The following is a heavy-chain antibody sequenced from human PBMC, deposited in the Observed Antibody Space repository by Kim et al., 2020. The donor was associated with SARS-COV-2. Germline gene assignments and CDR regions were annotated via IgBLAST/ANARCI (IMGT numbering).Heavy chain of an antibody. CDR3: AKDDLPASYTRIGY. Sequence: GGSLRLSCAASGFTFSSYGMHWVRQAPGKGLEWVAVIWYDGSNKYYADSVKGLFTISRDNSKNTLYLQMNSLRAEDTAVYYCAKDDLPASYTRIGYWGQGTLVTVSS. CDR1: GFTFSSYG. V-gene: IGHV3-33*06. CDR2: IWYDGSNK. J-gene: IGHJ4*02. D-gene: IGHD5-18*01.